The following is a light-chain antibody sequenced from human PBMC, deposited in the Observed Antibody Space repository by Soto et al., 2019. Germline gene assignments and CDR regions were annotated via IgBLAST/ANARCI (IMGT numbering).Light chain of an antibody. J-gene: IGKJ1*01. V-gene: IGKV1-8*01. CDR2: AAS. CDR1: QGISSY. Sequence: AIRMTQSPSSFSASTGDRVTITCRASQGISSYLAWYQQKPGKAPKLLIYAASTLQSGVPSRFSGSGSGTDFTPTISCRQSEDFATYYCQQYYSYPRTFGQGTKVEIK. CDR3: QQYYSYPRT.